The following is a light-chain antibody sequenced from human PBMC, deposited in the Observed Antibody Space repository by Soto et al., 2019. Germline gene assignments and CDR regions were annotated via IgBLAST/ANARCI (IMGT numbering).Light chain of an antibody. CDR1: QGINNN. Sequence: DIQMTQSPSSLSASVGDRVSITCGASQGINNNLAWYQQNPGKAPKLLIYAASTLQAGVPSRFSGGGSGTDFTLTISSLQPEDVAAYYCQQYNNGPPATFGPGTKVGV. J-gene: IGKJ3*01. CDR3: QQYNNGPPAT. V-gene: IGKV1-27*01. CDR2: AAS.